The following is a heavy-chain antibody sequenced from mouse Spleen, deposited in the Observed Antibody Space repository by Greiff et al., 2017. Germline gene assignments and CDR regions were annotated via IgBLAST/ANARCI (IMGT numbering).Heavy chain of an antibody. CDR3: ARGNYLDY. Sequence: VQLKESGGGLVKPGGSLKLSCAASGFTFSDYGMHWVRQAPEKGLEWVAYISSGSSTIYYADTVKGRFTISRDNAKNTLFLQMTSLRSEDTAMYYCARGNYLDYWGQGTTLTVSS. V-gene: IGHV5-17*01. J-gene: IGHJ2*01. CDR2: ISSGSSTI. CDR1: GFTFSDYG.